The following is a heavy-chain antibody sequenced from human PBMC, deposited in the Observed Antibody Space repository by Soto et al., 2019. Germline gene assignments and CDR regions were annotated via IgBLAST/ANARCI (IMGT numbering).Heavy chain of an antibody. V-gene: IGHV3-23*01. CDR2: ISGSGTST. J-gene: IGHJ3*01. D-gene: IGHD6-19*01. Sequence: GGSLRLSCAASGFTFSIYAMSWVRQAPGKGLEWVSTISGSGTSTYYADSVKGRFTFSRDNSKNTLYLQMNSLRADDTAVYYWAKGGSNGWDVALLMWGPRTKVSVSS. CDR1: GFTFSIYA. CDR3: AKGGSNGWDVALLM.